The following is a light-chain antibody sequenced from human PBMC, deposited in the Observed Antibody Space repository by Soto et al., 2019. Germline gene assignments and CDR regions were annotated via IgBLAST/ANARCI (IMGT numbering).Light chain of an antibody. V-gene: IGLV2-14*03. CDR2: DVT. Sequence: QPASVSGSPGQSITISCTGTSSDVGAYDYVSWYQHHPGKAPKLMIYDVTNRPSGVSSRFSGSKSGNTASLTISGLQAEDEADYYCSSYTSSSTYVFGTGTKLTVL. J-gene: IGLJ1*01. CDR3: SSYTSSSTYV. CDR1: SSDVGAYDY.